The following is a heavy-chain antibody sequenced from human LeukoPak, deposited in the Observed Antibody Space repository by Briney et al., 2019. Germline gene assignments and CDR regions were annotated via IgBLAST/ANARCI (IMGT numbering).Heavy chain of an antibody. D-gene: IGHD1-26*01. CDR3: ARVSIGGSYYLGNDAFDI. CDR1: GFTFSSYW. V-gene: IGHV3-7*01. CDR2: IKQDGSEK. J-gene: IGHJ3*02. Sequence: GGSLRLSCAASGFTFSSYWMSWVRQAPGKGLEWVANIKQDGSEKYYVGSVKGRFTISRDNAKNSLYLQMNSLRAEDTAVYYCARVSIGGSYYLGNDAFDIWGQGTMVTVSS.